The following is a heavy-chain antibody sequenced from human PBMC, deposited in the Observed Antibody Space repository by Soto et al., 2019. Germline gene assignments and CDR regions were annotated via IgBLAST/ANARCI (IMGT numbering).Heavy chain of an antibody. CDR3: TTSTGYNWNPHI. V-gene: IGHV3-15*07. Sequence: SVSNAWMNWVRQAPGKGLEWVGRIKSKTDGGTTDYAAPVKGRFTISRDDSKNTLYLQMNSLKTEDTAVYYCTTSTGYNWNPHIWGQGTMVTVSS. D-gene: IGHD1-20*01. CDR2: IKSKTDGGTT. J-gene: IGHJ3*02. CDR1: SVSNAW.